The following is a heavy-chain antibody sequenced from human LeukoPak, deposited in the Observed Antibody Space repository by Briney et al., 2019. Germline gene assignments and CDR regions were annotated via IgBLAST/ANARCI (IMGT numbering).Heavy chain of an antibody. CDR3: ARDLGDIVVVPAAISLP. CDR1: GYTFTSYG. J-gene: IGHJ5*02. CDR2: ISAYNGST. V-gene: IGHV1-18*01. D-gene: IGHD2-2*01. Sequence: ASVKVSCKASGYTFTSYGISWVLQAPGQGLEWMGWISAYNGSTNYAQKFQGRVIMTTDTSTSTAYMELRSLRSDVAAEYYCARDLGDIVVVPAAISLPWGQGTLVTVSS.